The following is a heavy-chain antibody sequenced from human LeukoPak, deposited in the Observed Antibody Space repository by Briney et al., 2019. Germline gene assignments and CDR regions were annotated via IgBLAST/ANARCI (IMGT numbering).Heavy chain of an antibody. CDR3: ARDGSGSSGWYNFLF. J-gene: IGHJ4*02. D-gene: IGHD6-19*01. CDR2: IYYSGST. Sequence: SETLCLTPTVSGGSISSYYWSWIRQPPGKGLEWIGYIYYSGSTNYNPSLKSRVTISVDTSKNQFSLKLSSVTAADTAVYYCARDGSGSSGWYNFLFWGQGTLVTVSS. CDR1: GGSISSYY. V-gene: IGHV4-59*01.